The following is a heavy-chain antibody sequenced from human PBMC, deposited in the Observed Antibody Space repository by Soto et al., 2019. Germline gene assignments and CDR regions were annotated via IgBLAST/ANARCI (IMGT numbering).Heavy chain of an antibody. J-gene: IGHJ4*02. CDR3: ARDLGIVVAGPTEYYFDY. D-gene: IGHD6-19*01. CDR2: TYYRSKWYN. Sequence: SQTLSLTCAISGDSVXSNSAAWNWIRQSPSRGLEWLGRTYYRSKWYNDYAVSVKSRITINPDTSKNQFSLQLNSVTPEDTAVYYCARDLGIVVAGPTEYYFDYWGQGTLVTVSS. CDR1: GDSVXSNSAA. V-gene: IGHV6-1*01.